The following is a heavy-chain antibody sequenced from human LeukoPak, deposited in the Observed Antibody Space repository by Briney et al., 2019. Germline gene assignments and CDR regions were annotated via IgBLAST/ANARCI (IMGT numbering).Heavy chain of an antibody. D-gene: IGHD2-2*01. CDR2: ISAYNGNT. Sequence: ASVKVSCKASGYTFTSYGISWVRQAPGQGLEWMGWISAYNGNTNYAQKLQGRVTMTTDTSTSTAYMELRSLRSDDTAVYYCARGTGIVVVPASFGGWFDPWGQGTLVTVPS. CDR1: GYTFTSYG. J-gene: IGHJ5*02. V-gene: IGHV1-18*01. CDR3: ARGTGIVVVPASFGGWFDP.